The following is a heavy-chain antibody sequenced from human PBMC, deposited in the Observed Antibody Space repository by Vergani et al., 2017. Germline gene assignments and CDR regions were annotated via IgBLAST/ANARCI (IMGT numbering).Heavy chain of an antibody. Sequence: QVQLVQSGAEVKKPGASVKVSCKASGYTFTSYYMHWVRQAPGQGLEWMGIINPSGGSTSYAQKFQGRVTMTRDTSISTAYMELSRLRSDDTAVYYCARLDVGYSGSNDYGHWGQGTLVTVSS. D-gene: IGHD5-12*01. CDR1: GYTFTSYY. CDR2: INPSGGST. CDR3: ARLDVGYSGSNDYGH. V-gene: IGHV1-46*01. J-gene: IGHJ4*02.